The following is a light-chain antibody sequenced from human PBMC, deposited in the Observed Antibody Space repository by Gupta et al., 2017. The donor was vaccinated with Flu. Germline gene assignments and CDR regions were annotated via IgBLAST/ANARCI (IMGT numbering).Light chain of an antibody. CDR3: QHYDSLPAFT. J-gene: IGKJ3*01. CDR2: EGS. Sequence: DIQMTQSPSSLSASVGDRVTITCQASQDIAYFLNWYQQKPGKAPKLLIYEGSSLQTGVPSRLSGSGSGTHFTFTISSLQPEDIATYYCQHYDSLPAFTFGPGTKVDI. V-gene: IGKV1-33*01. CDR1: QDIAYF.